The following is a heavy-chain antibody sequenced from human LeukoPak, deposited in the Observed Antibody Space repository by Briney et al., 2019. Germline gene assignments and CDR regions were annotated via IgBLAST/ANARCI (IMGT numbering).Heavy chain of an antibody. Sequence: SETLSLTCTVSGGSISSSSYYWGWIRQPPGKGLEWIGSIYYSGSTYYNPSLKSRVTLSVDTSKNQFSLKLSSVTAADTAVYYCARHSSGYYYTPKVGYYFDYWGQGTLVTVSS. J-gene: IGHJ4*02. CDR3: ARHSSGYYYTPKVGYYFDY. D-gene: IGHD3-22*01. V-gene: IGHV4-39*01. CDR2: IYYSGST. CDR1: GGSISSSSYY.